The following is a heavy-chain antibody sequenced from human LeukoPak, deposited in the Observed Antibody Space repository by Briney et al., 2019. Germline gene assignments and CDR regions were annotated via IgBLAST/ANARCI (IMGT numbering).Heavy chain of an antibody. CDR2: IIPIFGTA. V-gene: IGHV1-69*05. D-gene: IGHD3-10*01. J-gene: IGHJ3*02. CDR3: ARGGELDAFDI. CDR1: GGTFSSYA. Sequence: ALVKLSCKASGGTFSSYAISWVRQAPGQGLEWMGAIIPIFGTANYAQKFQGRVTITTDESTSTAYMELSSLRSEDTAVYYCARGGELDAFDIWGQGTMVTVSS.